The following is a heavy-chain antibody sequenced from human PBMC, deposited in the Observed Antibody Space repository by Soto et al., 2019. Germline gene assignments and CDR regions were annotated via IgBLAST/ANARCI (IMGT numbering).Heavy chain of an antibody. CDR1: GGSISSSSYF. V-gene: IGHV4-39*01. Sequence: PSETLSLTCPVSGGSISSSSYFWGWIRQPPGKGLEWIGSIYYSGSTYYNPSLKSRVTVSVDTSKNRFSLKLSSVTAADTAVYYCARHPSDFWFDPWGQGTLVTVSS. CDR3: ARHPSDFWFDP. J-gene: IGHJ5*02. D-gene: IGHD2-21*02. CDR2: IYYSGST.